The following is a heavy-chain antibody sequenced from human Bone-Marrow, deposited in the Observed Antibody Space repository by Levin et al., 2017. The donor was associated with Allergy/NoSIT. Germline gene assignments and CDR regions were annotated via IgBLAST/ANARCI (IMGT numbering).Heavy chain of an antibody. CDR1: GYTFTGYY. V-gene: IGHV1-2*06. D-gene: IGHD6-13*01. J-gene: IGHJ5*02. Sequence: ASVKVSCKASGYTFTGYYMHWVRQAPGQGLEWMGRINPNSGGTNYAQKFQGRVTMTRDTSISTAYMELSRLRSDDTAVYYCARESSSWYVGWFDPWGQGTLVTVSS. CDR3: ARESSSWYVGWFDP. CDR2: INPNSGGT.